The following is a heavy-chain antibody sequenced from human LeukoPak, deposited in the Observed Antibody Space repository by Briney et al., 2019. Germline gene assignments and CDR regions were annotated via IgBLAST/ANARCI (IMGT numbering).Heavy chain of an antibody. CDR1: GFTFTDYY. CDR2: ISSRSNDI. CDR3: ARDLRGFDL. V-gene: IGHV3-11*06. Sequence: GGSLRLSCAASGFTFTDYYMSWIRQAPGKGLQWLSYISSRSNDIMYADSVRGRFTISRDNAKKSVYLQRNSLRAEDTAVYYCARDLRGFDLWGQGTLVTVSS. D-gene: IGHD3-10*01. J-gene: IGHJ4*02.